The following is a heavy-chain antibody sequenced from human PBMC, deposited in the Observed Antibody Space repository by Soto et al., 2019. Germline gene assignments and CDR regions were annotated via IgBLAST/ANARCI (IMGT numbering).Heavy chain of an antibody. D-gene: IGHD5-18*01. CDR1: GVTFSRYG. J-gene: IGHJ6*02. CDR2: FSCCCCST. Sequence: GGALRLSCAGSGVTFSRYGMSWGRQAPGKGLEGVSAFSCCCCSTSSADSVKGRFTISRDNSKNTLYLQMNSLRAEDTAVYYFSIGSGYSYRQSMDVWAQGTTVPVSS. CDR3: SIGSGYSYRQSMDV. V-gene: IGHV3-23*01.